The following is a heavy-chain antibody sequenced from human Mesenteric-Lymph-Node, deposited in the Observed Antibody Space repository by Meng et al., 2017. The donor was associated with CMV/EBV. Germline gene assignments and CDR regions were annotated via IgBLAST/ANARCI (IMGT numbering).Heavy chain of an antibody. V-gene: IGHV4-59*01. CDR1: GGSISRYY. D-gene: IGHD6-13*01. CDR2: IYYSGST. CDR3: ARTDFIAAAGTGWFDP. Sequence: SGGSISRYYWSWIRQPPGKGLEWIGYIYYSGSTNYNPSLKSRVTISVDTSKNQFSLKLSSVTAADTAVYYCARTDFIAAAGTGWFDPWGQGTLVTVSS. J-gene: IGHJ5*02.